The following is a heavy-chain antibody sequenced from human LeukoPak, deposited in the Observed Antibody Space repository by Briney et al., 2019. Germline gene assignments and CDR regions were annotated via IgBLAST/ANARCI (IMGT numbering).Heavy chain of an antibody. J-gene: IGHJ4*02. V-gene: IGHV4-59*01. CDR3: ARAEREYYYGSGSYHLGY. CDR2: IYYSGST. D-gene: IGHD3-10*01. Sequence: SETLSLTCTVSGGSISSYYWSWIRQPPGKGLEWIGYIYYSGSTNYNPSLKSRVTISVDTSKNQFSLKLSSVTAADTAVYYCARAEREYYYGSGSYHLGYWGQGTLVTVSS. CDR1: GGSISSYY.